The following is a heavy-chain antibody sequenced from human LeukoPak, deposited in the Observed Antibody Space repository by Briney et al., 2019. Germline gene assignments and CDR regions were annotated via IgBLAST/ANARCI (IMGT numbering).Heavy chain of an antibody. CDR1: GFTFSSYA. CDR2: ISYDGSNK. V-gene: IGHV3-30-3*01. D-gene: IGHD2-2*01. Sequence: GRSLRLSCAASGFTFSSYAMHWVRQAPGKGLEWVAVISYDGSNKYYADSVKGRFTISRDNSKNTLYLQMNSLRAEDTAVYYCARSEGSYARGYADYWGQGTLVTVSS. J-gene: IGHJ4*02. CDR3: ARSEGSYARGYADY.